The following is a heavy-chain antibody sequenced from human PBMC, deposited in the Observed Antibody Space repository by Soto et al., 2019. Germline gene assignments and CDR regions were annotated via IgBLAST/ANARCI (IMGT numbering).Heavy chain of an antibody. V-gene: IGHV3-21*02. CDR3: EKDGAAGSVLAV. CDR2: ISSGSEYI. CDR1: GFTFSATG. D-gene: IGHD6-13*01. J-gene: IGHJ6*02. Sequence: EVQLVESGGGLVKPGGSLRLSCSASGFTFSATGMNWVRQAPGKGPEWVSSISSGSEYIFYGDSVQGRLTVSSDTAKKSVYRQLNNLRAEGTAVYYCEKDGAAGSVLAVWGQATTVTVSS.